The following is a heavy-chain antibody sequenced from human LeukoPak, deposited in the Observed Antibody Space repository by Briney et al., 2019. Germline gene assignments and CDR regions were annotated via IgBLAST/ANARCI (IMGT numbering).Heavy chain of an antibody. CDR1: GFTFNTYG. D-gene: IGHD5-18*01. V-gene: IGHV3-30*18. Sequence: PGGSLRLSCAASGFTFNTYGMHWVRQAPGKGLEWVAVISYDGSNKYYADSVKGRFTISRDNSKNTLYLQMNSLRAEDTAVYYCAKDVGYSYGYGYFDYWGQGTLVTVSS. CDR2: ISYDGSNK. J-gene: IGHJ4*02. CDR3: AKDVGYSYGYGYFDY.